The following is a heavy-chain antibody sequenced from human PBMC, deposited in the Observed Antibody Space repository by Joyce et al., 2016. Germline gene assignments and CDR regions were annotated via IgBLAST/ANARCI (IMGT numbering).Heavy chain of an antibody. Sequence: QVQLVQSGAEVRKPGSSVKVSCRTSGDSFANYAINWVRQAPGQGLEWMGGIIPLFRTPRYAQNFQDRVTITADRSSSTSYLDLSGLRFDDTAVYYCARGTRRYHNFGSGTFYNDYMDVWGKGTTVIVSS. CDR3: ARGTRRYHNFGSGTFYNDYMDV. D-gene: IGHD3-10*01. CDR2: IIPLFRTP. CDR1: GDSFANYA. J-gene: IGHJ6*03. V-gene: IGHV1-69*06.